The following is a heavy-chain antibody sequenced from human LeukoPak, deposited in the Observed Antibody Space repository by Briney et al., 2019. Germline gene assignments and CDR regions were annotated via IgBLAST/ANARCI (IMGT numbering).Heavy chain of an antibody. J-gene: IGHJ4*02. D-gene: IGHD5-18*01. CDR2: IYYSGST. CDR3: AREFNGGRGYSYGTLDY. V-gene: IGHV4-61*08. Sequence: SETLSLTCTVSGGSISSGGYYWSWIRQHPGKGLEWIGYIYYSGSTNYNPSLKSRVTISVDTSKNQFSLKLSSVTAADTAVYYCAREFNGGRGYSYGTLDYWGQGTLVTVSS. CDR1: GGSISSGGYY.